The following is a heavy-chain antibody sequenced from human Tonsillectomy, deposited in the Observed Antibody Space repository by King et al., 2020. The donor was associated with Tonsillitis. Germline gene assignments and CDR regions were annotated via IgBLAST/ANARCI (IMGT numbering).Heavy chain of an antibody. D-gene: IGHD3-22*01. J-gene: IGHJ4*02. CDR1: GFTFSSYA. V-gene: IGHV3-30*04. CDR2: ISYDGSNK. Sequence: VPLVASGGGVVQPGRSLRLSCAASGFTFSSYAMHWVRQAPGKGLEWVAVISYDGSNKYYADSVKGRFTISRDNSKNTLYLQMNSLRAEDTAVYYCATSSGPYSSGYYGVDWGQGTLVTVSS. CDR3: ATSSGPYSSGYYGVD.